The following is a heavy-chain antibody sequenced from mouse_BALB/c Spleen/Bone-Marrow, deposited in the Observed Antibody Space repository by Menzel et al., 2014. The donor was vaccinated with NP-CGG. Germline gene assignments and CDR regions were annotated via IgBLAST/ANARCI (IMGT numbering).Heavy chain of an antibody. J-gene: IGHJ1*01. Sequence: VQLQQSGPSLVKPSQTLSLTCSVTGDSITSGYWNWIRKFPGNKFEYMGYISHSGSTYYNPSLKSRISITRDTSKNQYYLQWKFVTTKGPATYYWASWLYYFGRSSYWYPDFWGAGTTVTVSS. CDR1: GDSITSGY. V-gene: IGHV3-8*02. CDR3: ASWLYYFGRSSYWYPDF. CDR2: ISHSGST. D-gene: IGHD1-1*01.